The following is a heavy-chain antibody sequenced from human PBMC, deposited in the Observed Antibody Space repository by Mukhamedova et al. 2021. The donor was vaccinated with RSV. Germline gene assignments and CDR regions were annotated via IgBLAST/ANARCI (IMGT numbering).Heavy chain of an antibody. V-gene: IGHV3-23*01. Sequence: VSAISGSGGSTYYADSVKGRFTISRDNSKNTLYLQMNSLRAEDTAVYYCAKDSDGSGSSRPIDYWGRGTLVTVSS. J-gene: IGHJ4*02. CDR3: AKDSDGSGSSRPIDY. D-gene: IGHD3-10*01. CDR2: ISGSGGST.